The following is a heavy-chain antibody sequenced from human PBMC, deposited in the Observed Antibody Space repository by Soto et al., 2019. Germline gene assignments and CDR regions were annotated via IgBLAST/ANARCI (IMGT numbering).Heavy chain of an antibody. J-gene: IGHJ4*02. CDR3: ASYCGGDCYRADY. V-gene: IGHV1-69*02. CDR1: GGTFSSYT. Sequence: QVQLVQSGAEVKKPGSSVKVSCKASGGTFSSYTISWVRQAPGQGLEWMGRIIPILGIANYAQKFQGRVTIPADKSTSTAYMELSSLRSEDTAVYYCASYCGGDCYRADYWGQGTLVTVSS. D-gene: IGHD2-21*02. CDR2: IIPILGIA.